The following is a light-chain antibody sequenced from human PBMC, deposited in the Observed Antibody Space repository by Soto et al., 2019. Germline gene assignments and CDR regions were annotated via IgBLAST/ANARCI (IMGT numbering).Light chain of an antibody. CDR3: QQYNSLSRT. V-gene: IGKV1-33*01. J-gene: IGKJ1*01. Sequence: DIQMTQSPSSLSTSVGDRVTIACQASQDISNYLHWYQQKPGKAPKLLIYDASNLETGVPSRFSGSGSGTEFILTIDSLQPDDFATYYCQQYNSLSRTFGQGTKVDIK. CDR2: DAS. CDR1: QDISNY.